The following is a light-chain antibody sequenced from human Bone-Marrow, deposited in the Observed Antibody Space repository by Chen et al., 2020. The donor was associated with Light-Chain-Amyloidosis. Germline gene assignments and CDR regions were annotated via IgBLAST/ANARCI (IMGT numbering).Light chain of an antibody. V-gene: IGLV1-47*01. CDR2: RNN. CDR3: ASWDDSLSGV. CDR1: STNIGSKY. J-gene: IGLJ3*02. Sequence: SVPTQPPSASGSPGQRLTITGTGSSTNIGSKYLYRYQQLPGIAPKLLTYRNNPRPSGVPDRFSGSESGNAASLASSGLRSEDEAYYYCASWDDSLSGVFGGGTKLTVL.